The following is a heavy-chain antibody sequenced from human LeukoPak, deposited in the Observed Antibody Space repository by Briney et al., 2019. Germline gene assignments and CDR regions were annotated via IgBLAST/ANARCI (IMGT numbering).Heavy chain of an antibody. V-gene: IGHV4-4*07. J-gene: IGHJ5*02. D-gene: IGHD3-10*01. CDR1: GGSISSYY. CDR3: ARDSGTTGEVKFDP. Sequence: PSETLSLTCTVSGGSISSYYWSWIRQPAGKGLEWIGRIYISGSTNYNPSLKSRVTMSVDTSKNQFSLKLMSVTAADTAVYYCARDSGTTGEVKFDPWGQGTLVTVSS. CDR2: IYISGST.